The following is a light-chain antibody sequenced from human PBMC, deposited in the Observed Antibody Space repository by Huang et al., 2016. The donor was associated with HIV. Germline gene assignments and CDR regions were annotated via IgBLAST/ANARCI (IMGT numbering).Light chain of an antibody. J-gene: IGKJ4*01. CDR2: DAS. V-gene: IGKV3-11*01. CDR3: QQRSNWPLVT. Sequence: EIVLTQSPATLSLSPGERAILSCRASQSINYYLAWYQQKPGQSPRLLIYDASSLATGIPARFSGSGSGTDFTLTISSLEPEDFALYYCQQRSNWPLVTFGGGTKVETK. CDR1: QSINYY.